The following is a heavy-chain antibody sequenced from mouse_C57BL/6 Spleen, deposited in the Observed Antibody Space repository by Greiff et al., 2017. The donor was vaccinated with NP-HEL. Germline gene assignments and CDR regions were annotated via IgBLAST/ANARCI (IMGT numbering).Heavy chain of an antibody. J-gene: IGHJ4*01. Sequence: VESGGGLVKPGGSLKLSCAASGFTFSDYGMHWVRQAPEKGLEWVAYISSGSSTIYYADTVKGRFTISRDNAKNTLFLQMTSLRSEDTAMYYCARWIYYYASSYGYYAMDYWGQGTSVTVSS. V-gene: IGHV5-17*01. CDR2: ISSGSSTI. CDR3: ARWIYYYASSYGYYAMDY. CDR1: GFTFSDYG. D-gene: IGHD1-1*01.